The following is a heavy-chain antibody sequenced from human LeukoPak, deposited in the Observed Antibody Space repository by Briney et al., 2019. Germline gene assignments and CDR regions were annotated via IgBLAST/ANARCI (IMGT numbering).Heavy chain of an antibody. D-gene: IGHD2-2*01. CDR1: GYTFTSYG. CDR2: ISAYNGNT. CDR3: ARAIDNSAAIYNY. Sequence: ASVKVSCKASGYTFTSYGISWVRQAPGQGLEWMGWISAYNGNTNYAQKRQGRVTMTTDTSTRTAYMQLRRLRSDATAVYYCARAIDNSAAIYNYWGQGTMVTVSS. J-gene: IGHJ4*02. V-gene: IGHV1-18*01.